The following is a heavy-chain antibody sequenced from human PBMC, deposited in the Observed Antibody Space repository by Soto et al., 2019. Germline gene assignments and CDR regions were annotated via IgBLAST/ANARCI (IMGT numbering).Heavy chain of an antibody. V-gene: IGHV3-30*03. Sequence: HPGGSLRLSCAAAGFTFSSHAMNWVRQAPGKGLEWVAVISFDGSNRYYVDSQRGRLTISRDNSRNTLYLQMDNLRPDDTAIYYCARAHGPYYDSSYYGLARNYFDYWRQGTLVTVSS. D-gene: IGHD3-22*01. CDR1: GFTFSSHA. J-gene: IGHJ4*02. CDR3: ARAHGPYYDSSYYGLARNYFDY. CDR2: ISFDGSNR.